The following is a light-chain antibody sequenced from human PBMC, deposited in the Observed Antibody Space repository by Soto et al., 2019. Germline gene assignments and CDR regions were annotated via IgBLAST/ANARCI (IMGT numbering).Light chain of an antibody. CDR3: QQYYNWPLT. CDR1: QSISSS. V-gene: IGKV3-15*01. J-gene: IGKJ1*01. Sequence: EIVLRQSPGTLSLSPGERATLSCRASQSISSSYLAWYQQKPGQAPRLLIYGASIRATGVPARFSGSGSGTEFTLTISSLQSEDFALFYCQQYYNWPLTFGQGTKVDIK. CDR2: GAS.